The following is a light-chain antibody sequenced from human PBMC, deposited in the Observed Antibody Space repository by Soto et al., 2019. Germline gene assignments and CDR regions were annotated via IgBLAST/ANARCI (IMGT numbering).Light chain of an antibody. V-gene: IGLV2-8*01. CDR1: SSDVGGHHY. Sequence: QSVLTQPPSASGSPGRSVTISCTGTSSDVGGHHYVSWYQQHPGKAPKLLIYEVTKRPSGVPDRFSGSKSGNTASLTVSGLQTEDEADYYCSSYAGSNIGVFGTGTKV. J-gene: IGLJ1*01. CDR2: EVT. CDR3: SSYAGSNIGV.